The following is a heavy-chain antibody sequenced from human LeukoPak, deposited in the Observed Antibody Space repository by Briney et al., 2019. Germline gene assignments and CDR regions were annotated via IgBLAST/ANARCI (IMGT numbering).Heavy chain of an antibody. Sequence: SETLSLTCTVSGYSISSGYYWGWIRQPPGKGLEWIGSIYHSGSAYYNPSLKSRVTISVDTSKNQFSLKLSSVTAADTAVYYCASVSGSYYFDYWGQGTLVTVSS. CDR2: IYHSGSA. CDR1: GYSISSGYY. CDR3: ASVSGSYYFDY. J-gene: IGHJ4*02. V-gene: IGHV4-38-2*02. D-gene: IGHD1-26*01.